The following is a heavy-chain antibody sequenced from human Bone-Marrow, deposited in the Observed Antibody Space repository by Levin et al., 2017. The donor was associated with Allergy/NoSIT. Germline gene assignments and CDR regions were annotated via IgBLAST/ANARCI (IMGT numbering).Heavy chain of an antibody. J-gene: IGHJ4*02. D-gene: IGHD2-15*01. Sequence: GESLKISCAASGFTFSSYAMHWVRQAPGKGLEWVAAISHDGSNKYYADSVKGRFTISRDNSKNTLFLQMNSLRAEDTGVYYCARGYCSGTTCFSLDYWGQGTLVTVSS. CDR1: GFTFSSYA. CDR2: ISHDGSNK. CDR3: ARGYCSGTTCFSLDY. V-gene: IGHV3-30*04.